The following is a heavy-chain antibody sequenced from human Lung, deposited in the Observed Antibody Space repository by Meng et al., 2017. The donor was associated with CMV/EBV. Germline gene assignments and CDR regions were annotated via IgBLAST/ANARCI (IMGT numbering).Heavy chain of an antibody. D-gene: IGHD1-1*01. J-gene: IGHJ6*02. Sequence: SXTXSPXFTAPGASISSYYWSWIRQPPGRGLEYIGFIYYSGSTNYNPSLRRPVIISIDTSKNQFSLKLSSVTTADTAVYYYARFSATGAYYYGMDVWGQGTTVTVSS. CDR3: ARFSATGAYYYGMDV. CDR1: GASISSYY. CDR2: IYYSGST. V-gene: IGHV4-59*01.